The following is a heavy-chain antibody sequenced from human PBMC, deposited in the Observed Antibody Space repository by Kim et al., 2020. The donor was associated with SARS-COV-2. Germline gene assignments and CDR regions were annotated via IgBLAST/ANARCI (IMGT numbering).Heavy chain of an antibody. CDR2: FDPEDGET. CDR3: ATHDSSGYSYYFDY. D-gene: IGHD3-22*01. V-gene: IGHV1-24*01. CDR1: GYTLTELS. Sequence: ASVKVSCKVSGYTLTELSMHWVRQAPGKGLEWMGCFDPEDGETIYAQKFQGRVTMTEDTSTDTAYMELSSLRSEDTAVYYCATHDSSGYSYYFDYWGQGTLVTVSS. J-gene: IGHJ4*02.